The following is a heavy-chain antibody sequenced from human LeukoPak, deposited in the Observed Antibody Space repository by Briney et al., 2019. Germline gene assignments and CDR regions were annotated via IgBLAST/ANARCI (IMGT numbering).Heavy chain of an antibody. CDR3: AKDYYGSGSSNFDY. Sequence: PGGSLRLSCAASGFTFSSYGMSWVRQAPGKGLEWVSAISGSGGSTYYADSVKGRFTISRDNSKNTLYLQMNSLRAEDTAVYYCAKDYYGSGSSNFDYWGQGTLVTVSS. CDR1: GFTFSSYG. V-gene: IGHV3-23*01. D-gene: IGHD3-10*01. J-gene: IGHJ4*02. CDR2: ISGSGGST.